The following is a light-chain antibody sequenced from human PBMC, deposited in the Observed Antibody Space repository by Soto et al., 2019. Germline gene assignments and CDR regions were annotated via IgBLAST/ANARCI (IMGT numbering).Light chain of an antibody. CDR3: TSYAGTHSFFYV. Sequence: QSALTQPPSASGSPGQSVTISCTGTSSDVGAYNYVSWYQQLPGKAPKLIIYEVSKRSSGVPDRFSGSKSGNTASLTVSGLQSEDEADYYCTSYAGTHSFFYVFGTGTKLTVL. CDR1: SSDVGAYNY. J-gene: IGLJ1*01. CDR2: EVS. V-gene: IGLV2-8*01.